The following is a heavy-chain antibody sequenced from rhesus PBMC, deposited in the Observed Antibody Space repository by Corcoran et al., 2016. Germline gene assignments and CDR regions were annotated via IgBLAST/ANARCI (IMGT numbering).Heavy chain of an antibody. Sequence: VQLQESGPGLVKPSETLSLTCAVSGYSISSGYGWRWIRQPPGKGLEWIGYLGGSSGSPNYNPSLKSRVTISKDTAKNQLSLKLSSGTAADTAVYYGSRGSYGIFDYWGQGVLVTVSS. D-gene: IGHD4-4*01. V-gene: IGHV4-127*01. CDR1: GYSISSGYG. CDR3: SRGSYGIFDY. CDR2: LGGSSGSP. J-gene: IGHJ4*01.